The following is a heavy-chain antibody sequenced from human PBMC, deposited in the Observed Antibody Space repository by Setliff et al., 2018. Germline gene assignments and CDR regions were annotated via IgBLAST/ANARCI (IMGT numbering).Heavy chain of an antibody. J-gene: IGHJ4*02. CDR3: RLWSHSYHNDY. D-gene: IGHD3-16*02. CDR1: GYSISSGYY. Sequence: SETLSLTCAASGYSISSGYYWGWIRQPPGKGLEWIGSIYHSGSTYYNPSLKSRVTISVDTSKNQFSLKLSSVTAADTAVYYCRLWSHSYHNDYWGQGTLVTVSS. CDR2: IYHSGST. V-gene: IGHV4-38-2*01.